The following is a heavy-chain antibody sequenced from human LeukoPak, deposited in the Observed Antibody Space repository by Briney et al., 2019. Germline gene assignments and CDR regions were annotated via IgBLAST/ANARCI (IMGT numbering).Heavy chain of an antibody. Sequence: GASVKVSCKASGYTFTSYGISWVRQAPGQGLEWMGWISAYNGNTNYAQKLQGRVTMTTDTSTSTAYMELRSLRSDDTAVYYCARVAARLIYCSSTSCYDWFDPWGQGTLVTVSS. CDR1: GYTFTSYG. V-gene: IGHV1-18*01. CDR2: ISAYNGNT. D-gene: IGHD2-2*01. CDR3: ARVAARLIYCSSTSCYDWFDP. J-gene: IGHJ5*02.